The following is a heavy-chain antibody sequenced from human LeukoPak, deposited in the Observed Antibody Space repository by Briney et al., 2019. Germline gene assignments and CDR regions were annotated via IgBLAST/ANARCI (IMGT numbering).Heavy chain of an antibody. Sequence: GGSLRLSCAASGFTFSSYAMSWVRQAPGKGLEGVSAISGSGGSTYYAGSVKGRFTISRDNSKNTLYLQMNSLRAEDTAVYYCAKAVDILGFDYWGQGTLVTVSS. CDR2: ISGSGGST. J-gene: IGHJ4*02. V-gene: IGHV3-23*01. D-gene: IGHD5-12*01. CDR3: AKAVDILGFDY. CDR1: GFTFSSYA.